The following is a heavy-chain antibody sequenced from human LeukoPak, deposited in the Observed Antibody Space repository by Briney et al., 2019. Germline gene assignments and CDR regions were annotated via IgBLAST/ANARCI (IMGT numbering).Heavy chain of an antibody. CDR3: ARQRYDSTCGY. J-gene: IGHJ4*02. Sequence: PSETLSLTCTVSGGSISSSSYYWGWIRQPPGKGLEWIGSIYYSGSTYYNPSLKSRVTISVDTSKNQFSLKLSSVTAVDTAVYYCARQRYDSTCGYWGQGTLVTVSS. CDR1: GGSISSSSYY. CDR2: IYYSGST. D-gene: IGHD3-22*01. V-gene: IGHV4-39*01.